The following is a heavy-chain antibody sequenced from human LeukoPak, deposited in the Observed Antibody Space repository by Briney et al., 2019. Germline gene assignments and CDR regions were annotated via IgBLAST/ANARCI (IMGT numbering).Heavy chain of an antibody. CDR3: ARDRYCSGGSCYFGMDV. V-gene: IGHV3-48*02. J-gene: IGHJ6*02. D-gene: IGHD2-15*01. CDR1: GFTFSSYS. Sequence: GGSLRLSCAASGFTFSSYSMNWVRQAPGKGLEWVSYISSSSSTIYYADSVKGRFTISRDNAKNSLYLQMNSLRDEDTAVYYCARDRYCSGGSCYFGMDVWGQRTTVTVSS. CDR2: ISSSSSTI.